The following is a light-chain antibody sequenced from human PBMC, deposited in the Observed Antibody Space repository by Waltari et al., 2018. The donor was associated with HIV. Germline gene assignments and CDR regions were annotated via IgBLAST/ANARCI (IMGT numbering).Light chain of an antibody. CDR3: QSADSSGTWV. CDR2: KDS. Sequence: SYELTQPPSVSVSPGQTARITCSGDALPKQYAYWYQQKPGQAPVLVTHKDSERPSGIPERFSGSSSGTTVTLTISGVEAEDEADYYCQSADSSGTWVFGGGTKLTVL. J-gene: IGLJ3*02. V-gene: IGLV3-25*03. CDR1: ALPKQY.